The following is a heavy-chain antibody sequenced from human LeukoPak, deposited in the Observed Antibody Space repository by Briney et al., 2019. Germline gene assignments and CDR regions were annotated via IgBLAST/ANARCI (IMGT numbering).Heavy chain of an antibody. J-gene: IGHJ4*02. CDR1: GGSISSSSYY. D-gene: IGHD2/OR15-2a*01. V-gene: IGHV4-39*01. CDR2: IYYSGST. Sequence: SETLSLTCTVSGGSISSSSYYWGWIRQPPGKGLEWIGSIYYSGSTYYNPSLKSRVTISVDTSKNQFSLKLSSVAAADTAVYYGARSVLPPYYFDYWGQGTLVTVSS. CDR3: ARSVLPPYYFDY.